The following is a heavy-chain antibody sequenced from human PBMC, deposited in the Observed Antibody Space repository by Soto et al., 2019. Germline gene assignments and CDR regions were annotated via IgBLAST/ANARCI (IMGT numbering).Heavy chain of an antibody. CDR1: GGSISSSSYY. D-gene: IGHD2-2*01. J-gene: IGHJ6*03. CDR2: IYYSGST. CDR3: ASIVVPAAFGYYYYYMDV. Sequence: SETLSLTCTVSGGSISSSSYYWGWIRQPPGKGLEWIGSIYYSGSTYYNPSLKSRVTISVDTSKNHFSLKLSSVTAADTAVYYCASIVVPAAFGYYYYYMDVWGKGTTVTVSS. V-gene: IGHV4-39*01.